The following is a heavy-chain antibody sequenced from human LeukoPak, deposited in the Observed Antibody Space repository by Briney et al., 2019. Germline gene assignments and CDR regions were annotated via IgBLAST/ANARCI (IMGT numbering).Heavy chain of an antibody. CDR3: ANHHFDWLFDY. Sequence: GGSLRLSCAASGFTFSTYAMTWVRQAPGKGPEWVSIISHTGTSIFYADSVKGRFTISRDNSKNTLYLQMNSLRAEDTAVYYCANHHFDWLFDYWGQGTLVTVSS. J-gene: IGHJ4*02. CDR1: GFTFSTYA. D-gene: IGHD3-9*01. V-gene: IGHV3-23*01. CDR2: ISHTGTSI.